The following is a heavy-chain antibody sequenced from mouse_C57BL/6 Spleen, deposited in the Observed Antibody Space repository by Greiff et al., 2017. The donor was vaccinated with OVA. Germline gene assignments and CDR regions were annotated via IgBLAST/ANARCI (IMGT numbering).Heavy chain of an antibody. CDR1: GYTFTDYY. D-gene: IGHD4-1*01. Sequence: VKLMESGAELVRPGASVKLSCKASGYTFTDYYINWVKQRPGQGLEWIARIYPGSGNTYYNEKFKGKATLTAEKSSSTAYMQLSSLTSEDSAVYFCARGGLGAMDYWGQGTSVTVSS. J-gene: IGHJ4*01. V-gene: IGHV1-76*01. CDR2: IYPGSGNT. CDR3: ARGGLGAMDY.